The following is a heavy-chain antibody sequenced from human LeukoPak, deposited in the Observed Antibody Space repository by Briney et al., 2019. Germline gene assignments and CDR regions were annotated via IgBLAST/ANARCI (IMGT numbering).Heavy chain of an antibody. CDR3: ASPYSSPDAFDI. D-gene: IGHD6-13*01. J-gene: IGHJ3*02. Sequence: SETLSLTCAVSGGSISSGGYYWSWIRQPPGKGLEWIGYIYHSGSTYYNPSLKSRVTISVDTSKNQFSLKLSSVTAADTAVYYCASPYSSPDAFDIWGQGTMVTVSS. CDR1: GGSISSGGYY. V-gene: IGHV4-30-2*01. CDR2: IYHSGST.